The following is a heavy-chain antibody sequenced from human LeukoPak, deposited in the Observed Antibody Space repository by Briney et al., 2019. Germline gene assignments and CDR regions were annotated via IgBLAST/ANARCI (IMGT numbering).Heavy chain of an antibody. CDR2: IWYDGSNK. J-gene: IGHJ4*02. Sequence: PGGSLRLSCAASGFTFSSYGMHWVRQAPGKGLEWVAVIWYDGSNKYYADSVKGRFTISRDNSKNTLYLQMNSLRAEDTAVYYCAKVGKTRTNHDWGQGTLVTVSS. CDR1: GFTFSSYG. CDR3: AKVGKTRTNHD. V-gene: IGHV3-33*06. D-gene: IGHD1-14*01.